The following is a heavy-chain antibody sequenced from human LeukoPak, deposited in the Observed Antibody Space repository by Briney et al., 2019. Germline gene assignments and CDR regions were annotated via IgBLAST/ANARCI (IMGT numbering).Heavy chain of an antibody. CDR3: ARRRNMLFDP. D-gene: IGHD2/OR15-2a*01. Sequence: PSETLSLTGTVSGGSISSSSYYWGWIRPPPGKGLEWIGSICYSGSTYYNPSLNSRVTISVDTSKNQFSLKLSSVTAADTAVYYCARRRNMLFDPWGQGTLVTVSS. V-gene: IGHV4-39*01. CDR2: ICYSGST. CDR1: GGSISSSSYY. J-gene: IGHJ5*02.